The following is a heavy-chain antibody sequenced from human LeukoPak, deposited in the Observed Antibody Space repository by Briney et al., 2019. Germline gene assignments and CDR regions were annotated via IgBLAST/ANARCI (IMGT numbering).Heavy chain of an antibody. D-gene: IGHD6-13*01. V-gene: IGHV4-31*03. CDR3: ARVSASASAAGTYYFDY. Sequence: PSETLSLTCTVSGGSISSGDYYWGWIRQLPGKGLEWIGYIYYSGRTYYNPSLKSRLTISVDTSKNQFSLRLSSVTAADTAVYYCARVSASASAAGTYYFDYWGQGTLVTVSS. J-gene: IGHJ4*02. CDR1: GGSISSGDYY. CDR2: IYYSGRT.